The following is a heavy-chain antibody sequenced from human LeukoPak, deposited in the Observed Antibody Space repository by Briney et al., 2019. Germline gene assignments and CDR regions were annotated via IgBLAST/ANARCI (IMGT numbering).Heavy chain of an antibody. CDR1: GFTVSTNY. Sequence: PGGSLRLSCAASGFTVSTNYMTWVRQAPGKGLEWVSIIYVGGSTYYTDSVEGRFTISRDISKNMVYLQMNSLRAEDTAVYYCASGLGNQHTYEIYFDYWGQGTLVTVSS. CDR3: ASGLGNQHTYEIYFDY. V-gene: IGHV3-66*01. D-gene: IGHD3/OR15-3a*01. CDR2: IYVGGST. J-gene: IGHJ4*02.